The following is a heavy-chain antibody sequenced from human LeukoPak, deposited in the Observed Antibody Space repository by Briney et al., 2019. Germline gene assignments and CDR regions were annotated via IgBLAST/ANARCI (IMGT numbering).Heavy chain of an antibody. CDR2: INGHNGDN. V-gene: IGHV1-2*02. CDR3: VRVAVTGFAYFQH. Sequence: ASVMVSCKTSGYTFTNYYLHWMRQAAGRGRVWMGWINGHNGDNKYSQKSQGRVAMPRDTSISTVYMDLNSLTSDDTAVYYCVRVAVTGFAYFQHWGQGTLVTVPS. D-gene: IGHD6-19*01. J-gene: IGHJ1*01. CDR1: GYTFTNYY.